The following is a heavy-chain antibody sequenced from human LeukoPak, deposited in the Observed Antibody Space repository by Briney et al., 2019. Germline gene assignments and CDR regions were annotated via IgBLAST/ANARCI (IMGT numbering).Heavy chain of an antibody. D-gene: IGHD1-26*01. J-gene: IGHJ6*03. CDR2: ITSGSSYI. CDR3: ARDPYSGSYGNYYYYFMDV. V-gene: IGHV3-21*01. CDR1: GFTFSDYG. Sequence: PGGSLRLSCAASGFTFSDYGMNWVRQAPGKGLEWVSGITSGSSYIYYADSVKGRFTISRDNAKNSLYLQMNSLRAEDTAVYYCARDPYSGSYGNYYYYFMDVWGKGTTVTISS.